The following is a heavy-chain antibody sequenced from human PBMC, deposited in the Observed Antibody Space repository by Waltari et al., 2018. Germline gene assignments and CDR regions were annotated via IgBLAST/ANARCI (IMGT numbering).Heavy chain of an antibody. Sequence: QVQLQQWGAGLLKPSETLSLTCDVSGGSLSGYHWTWIRQPPGKGLEWIGEINDSGRTTYNPSLESRVTVSIDTANNQFSLRLRSVTAADTAVYYCARVFGYYYYSMDVWGKGTTVTISS. J-gene: IGHJ6*03. CDR1: GGSLSGYH. V-gene: IGHV4-34*02. CDR3: ARVFGYYYYSMDV. CDR2: INDSGRT. D-gene: IGHD3-3*01.